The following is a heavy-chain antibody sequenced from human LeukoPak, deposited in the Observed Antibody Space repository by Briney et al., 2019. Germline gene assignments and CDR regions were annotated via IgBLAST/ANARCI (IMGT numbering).Heavy chain of an antibody. CDR1: GFTLSSYA. D-gene: IGHD6-19*01. J-gene: IGHJ4*02. CDR3: AKGGSGWYLEYYFDY. CDR2: ISDTGNT. Sequence: GGSLRLSCAASGFTLSSYAMSWVRQAPGKGLEWVSAISDTGNTYHADSVKGRFTISRDSSKNTLFLQMNRLRPEDAAVYYCAKGGSGWYLEYYFDYWGQGTLVTVSS. V-gene: IGHV3-23*01.